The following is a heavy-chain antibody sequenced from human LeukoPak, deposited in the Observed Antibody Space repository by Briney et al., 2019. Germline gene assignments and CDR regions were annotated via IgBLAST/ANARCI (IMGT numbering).Heavy chain of an antibody. CDR3: ARRLPYDSSGYRSFDY. CDR2: IYYSGST. Sequence: SETLSLTCTVSGGSISSSSYYWGWIRQPPGKGLEWIGSIYYSGSTYYNPSLKSRVTISVDTSKNQFSLKLSSVTAADTAVYYCARRLPYDSSGYRSFDYWGQGTLVTVSS. CDR1: GGSISSSSYY. D-gene: IGHD3-22*01. J-gene: IGHJ4*02. V-gene: IGHV4-39*01.